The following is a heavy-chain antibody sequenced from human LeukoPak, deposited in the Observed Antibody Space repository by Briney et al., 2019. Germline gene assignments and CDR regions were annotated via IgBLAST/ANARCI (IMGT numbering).Heavy chain of an antibody. CDR2: INHSGST. D-gene: IGHD6-19*01. J-gene: IGHJ5*02. V-gene: IGHV4-34*01. Sequence: SETLSLTCAVYGGSFSGYYWSWIRQPPGKGLEWIGEINHSGSTNYNPSLKSRVTISVDTSKNQFSLKLSSVTAADTAVYYCARGVIYSSGWYWSGRDWFDPRGQGTLVTVSS. CDR1: GGSFSGYY. CDR3: ARGVIYSSGWYWSGRDWFDP.